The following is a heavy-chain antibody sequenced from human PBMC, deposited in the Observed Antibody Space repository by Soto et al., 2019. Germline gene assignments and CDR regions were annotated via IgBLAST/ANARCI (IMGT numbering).Heavy chain of an antibody. CDR2: IYYSGST. J-gene: IGHJ6*02. Sequence: SETLSLTCTVSGGTISSYYWILLRQPPGKGLEWIGYIYYSGSTNYNPSLKSRVTISVDTSKNQFSLKLSSVTAADTAVYYCARDGGHYYYYGMDVWGQGTTVTVSS. V-gene: IGHV4-59*01. CDR3: ARDGGHYYYYGMDV. D-gene: IGHD3-3*01. CDR1: GGTISSYY.